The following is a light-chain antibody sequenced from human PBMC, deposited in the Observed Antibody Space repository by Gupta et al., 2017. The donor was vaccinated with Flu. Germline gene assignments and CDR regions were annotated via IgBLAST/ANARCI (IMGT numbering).Light chain of an antibody. CDR1: QSVSSY. CDR3: QQRSNWPPLT. J-gene: IGKJ4*01. CDR2: DAS. Sequence: EILLTQSPGTLSSSLAERATLSCRASQSVSSYLAWYQQKPGQAPRLLIYDASNRATGIPARFSGSGSGTDFTLTISSLEPEDFAVYYCQQRSNWPPLTFGGGTKVEIK. V-gene: IGKV3-11*01.